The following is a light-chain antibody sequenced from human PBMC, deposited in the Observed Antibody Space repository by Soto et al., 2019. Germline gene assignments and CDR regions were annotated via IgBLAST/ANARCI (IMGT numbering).Light chain of an antibody. CDR2: EVS. Sequence: QSALTQPASVSWSPGQSITISCTGTSSDVGGYNYVSWYQQHPGKAPKLMIYEVSNRPSGVSNRFSGSKSGNTASLTISGLQAEDEADYYCSSYTSSSTLVFGGGTKLTFL. J-gene: IGLJ2*01. CDR1: SSDVGGYNY. V-gene: IGLV2-14*01. CDR3: SSYTSSSTLV.